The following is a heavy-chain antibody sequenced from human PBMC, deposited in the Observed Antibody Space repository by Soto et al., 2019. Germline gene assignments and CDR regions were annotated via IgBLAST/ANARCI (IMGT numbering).Heavy chain of an antibody. J-gene: IGHJ4*02. CDR2: IYWDDDK. CDR1: GFSLTSSDVG. D-gene: IGHD6-6*01. CDR3: AHSRYSRSSFDY. Sequence: SGPTLVNPTQTLTLTCTFSGFSLTSSDVGVGWIRQPPGKALEWLALIYWDDDKRYSPSLKSRLTITKDTSKNQVVLRMTNMDPVDTATSYCAHSRYSRSSFDYWGQGTLVTVSS. V-gene: IGHV2-5*02.